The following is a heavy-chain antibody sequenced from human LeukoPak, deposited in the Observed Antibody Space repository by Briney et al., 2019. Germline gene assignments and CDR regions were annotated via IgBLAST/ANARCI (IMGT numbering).Heavy chain of an antibody. D-gene: IGHD1/OR15-1a*01. CDR2: IYSGGST. CDR1: GFTFSSYY. Sequence: GGSLRLSCAASGFTFSSYYMSWVRQAPGKGLEWVSVIYSGGSTYYADSVKGRFTISRDNSKNTLYLQMNSLRAEDTAVYNCARENNGYYYGMDVWGQGTTVTVSS. J-gene: IGHJ6*02. V-gene: IGHV3-53*01. CDR3: ARENNGYYYGMDV.